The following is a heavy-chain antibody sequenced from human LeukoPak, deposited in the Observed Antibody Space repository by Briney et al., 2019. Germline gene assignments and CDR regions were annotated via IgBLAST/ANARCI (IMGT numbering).Heavy chain of an antibody. V-gene: IGHV3-23*01. CDR3: AKAPPGYSSSWYGGYYFDY. Sequence: GGSLRLSCAASGFTFSSYAMSWVRQAPGKGLEWVSAISGSGGSTYYADSVEGRFTISRDNSKNTLYLQMNSLRAEDTAVYYCAKAPPGYSSSWYGGYYFDYWGQGTLVTVSS. CDR2: ISGSGGST. D-gene: IGHD6-13*01. J-gene: IGHJ4*02. CDR1: GFTFSSYA.